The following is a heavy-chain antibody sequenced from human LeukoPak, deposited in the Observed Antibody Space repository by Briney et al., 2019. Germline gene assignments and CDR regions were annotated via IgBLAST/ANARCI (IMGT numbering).Heavy chain of an antibody. D-gene: IGHD6-13*01. CDR1: GYTFTSYY. V-gene: IGHV1-46*01. Sequence: ASVKVSFTASGYTFTSYYMQWVRQAAGQGLEWMGIIDPSGGSTSYAQKFQGRVTMTRDTSTSTVYMDLSSLRSEDTAVYYCARDNTAAGPFDYWGQGTLVIVCS. CDR2: IDPSGGST. CDR3: ARDNTAAGPFDY. J-gene: IGHJ4*02.